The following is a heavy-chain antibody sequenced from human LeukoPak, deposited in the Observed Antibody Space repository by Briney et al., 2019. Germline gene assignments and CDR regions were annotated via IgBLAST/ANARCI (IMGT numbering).Heavy chain of an antibody. CDR1: GYTFTGYY. CDR2: INPNSGGT. Sequence: ASVKVSCKASGYTFTGYYMHWVRQAPGQGLEWMGWINPNSGGTNYAQKFQGRVTMTRDTSISTAYMELSRLRSDDTAVYYCARDRITMVRGVYTNWFDPWGQGTLVTVSS. V-gene: IGHV1-2*02. D-gene: IGHD3-10*01. CDR3: ARDRITMVRGVYTNWFDP. J-gene: IGHJ5*02.